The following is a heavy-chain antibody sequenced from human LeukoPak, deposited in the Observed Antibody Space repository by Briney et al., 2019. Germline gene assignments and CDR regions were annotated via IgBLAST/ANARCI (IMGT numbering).Heavy chain of an antibody. CDR2: IYYSGST. CDR3: ARVDPDSSSTLEVFDY. J-gene: IGHJ4*02. Sequence: PSETLPLTCTVSGGSISSYYWSWIRQPPGKGLEWIGYIYYSGSTNYNPSLKSRVTISVDTSKNQFSLKLSSVTAADTAVYYCARVDPDSSSTLEVFDYWGQGTLVTVSS. D-gene: IGHD6-6*01. CDR1: GGSISSYY. V-gene: IGHV4-59*01.